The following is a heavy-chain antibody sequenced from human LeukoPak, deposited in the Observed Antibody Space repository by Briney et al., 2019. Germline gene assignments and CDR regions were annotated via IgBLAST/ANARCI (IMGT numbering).Heavy chain of an antibody. CDR1: GYTFTGYY. Sequence: ASVKVSCKASGYTFTGYYMHWVRQAPGQGLEWMGWINPNSGGTNYAQKFQGWVTMTRDTSISTPYMELSRLRSDDTAVYYCARDGYYDSSGGFDYWGQGTLVTVSS. V-gene: IGHV1-2*04. CDR2: INPNSGGT. D-gene: IGHD3-22*01. J-gene: IGHJ4*02. CDR3: ARDGYYDSSGGFDY.